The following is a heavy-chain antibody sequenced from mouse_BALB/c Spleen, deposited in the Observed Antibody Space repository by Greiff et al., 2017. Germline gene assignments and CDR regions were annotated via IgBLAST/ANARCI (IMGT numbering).Heavy chain of an antibody. CDR1: GYTFTSYW. Sequence: QVQLQQPGAELVKPGASVKLSCKASGYTFTSYWMHWVKQRPGQGLEWIGEINPSNGRTNYNEKFKSKATLTVDKSSSTAYMQLSSLTSEDSAVYYCANYYGSRVFDVWGAGTTVTVSS. CDR3: ANYYGSRVFDV. V-gene: IGHV1S81*02. J-gene: IGHJ1*01. D-gene: IGHD1-1*01. CDR2: INPSNGRT.